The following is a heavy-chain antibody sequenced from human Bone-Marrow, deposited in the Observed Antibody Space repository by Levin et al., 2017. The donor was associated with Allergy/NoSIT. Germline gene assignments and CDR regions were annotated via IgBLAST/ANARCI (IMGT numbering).Heavy chain of an antibody. D-gene: IGHD2-15*01. CDR1: GFTFSSYW. CDR3: ARGADIVVVVAATTNWFDP. CDR2: IKQDGSEK. J-gene: IGHJ5*02. Sequence: GGSLRLSCAASGFTFSSYWMSWVRQAPGKGLEWVANIKQDGSEKYYVDSVKGRFTISRDNAKNSLYLQMNSLRAEDTAVYYCARGADIVVVVAATTNWFDPWGQGTLVTVSS. V-gene: IGHV3-7*04.